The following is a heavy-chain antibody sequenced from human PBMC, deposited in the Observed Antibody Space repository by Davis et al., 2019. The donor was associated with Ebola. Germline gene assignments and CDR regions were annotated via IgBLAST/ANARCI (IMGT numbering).Heavy chain of an antibody. V-gene: IGHV1-8*01. Sequence: ASVTVSCKASGYTFTSYDINWARQATGQGLEWMGWMNPNIGNTGYAQKFQGRVTLTRNTSISTAYMELSSLRSEDTAVYYCARVRYYYYGMDVWGQGTTVTVSS. CDR3: ARVRYYYYGMDV. CDR1: GYTFTSYD. CDR2: MNPNIGNT. J-gene: IGHJ6*02.